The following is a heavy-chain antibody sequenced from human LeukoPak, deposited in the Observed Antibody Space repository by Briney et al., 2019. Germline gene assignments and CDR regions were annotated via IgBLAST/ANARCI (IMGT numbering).Heavy chain of an antibody. D-gene: IGHD3-22*01. CDR3: AREACYDSRCYGMDV. V-gene: IGHV3-21*01. CDR1: GFTFSSYS. Sequence: GGSLRLSCAASGFTFSSYSTNWVRQAPGKGLEWVSSISSSSSYIYYADSVKGRFTISRDNAKNSLYLQMNSLRAEDTAVYYCAREACYDSRCYGMDVWGQGTTVTVSS. J-gene: IGHJ6*02. CDR2: ISSSSSYI.